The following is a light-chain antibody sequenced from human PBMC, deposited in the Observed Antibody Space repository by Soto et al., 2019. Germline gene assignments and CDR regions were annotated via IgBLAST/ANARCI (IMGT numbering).Light chain of an antibody. CDR3: CSYAGSYTYV. CDR2: DVS. CDR1: SSDVGGYNY. Sequence: QAVVTQPRSVSGSYGQSVTISCTGTSSDVGGYNYVSWFQQHPGRAPKLLIFDVSQRLSGVPHRFSASKSGNTASLTISGLQVEDEADYYCCSYAGSYTYVFGTGTKVTVL. V-gene: IGLV2-11*01. J-gene: IGLJ1*01.